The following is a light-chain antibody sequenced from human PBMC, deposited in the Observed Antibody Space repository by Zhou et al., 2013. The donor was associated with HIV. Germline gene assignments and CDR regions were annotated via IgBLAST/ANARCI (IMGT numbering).Light chain of an antibody. CDR2: KAS. Sequence: DIQMTQSPSTLSASLGDRVTITCRASQSISSWLAWYQQKPGKAPKLLIYKASSLESGVPSRFSGSGSGTEFTLTISSLQPDDFATYYCQQYNSHWTFGQGTKVEIK. CDR1: QSISSW. CDR3: QQYNSHWT. J-gene: IGKJ1*01. V-gene: IGKV1-5*03.